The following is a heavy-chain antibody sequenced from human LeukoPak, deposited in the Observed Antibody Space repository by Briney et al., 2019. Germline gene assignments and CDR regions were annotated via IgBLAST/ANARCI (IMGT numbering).Heavy chain of an antibody. D-gene: IGHD2-2*01. Sequence: GGSLRLSCAASGFTFSSYAMSWVRQAPGKGLERVAAISGSGGSTYYADSVKGRFTISRDNSKNTLYLQMNSLRAEDTAVYYCATLGYCSSTSCPRSYYYMDVWGKGTTVTVSS. CDR2: ISGSGGST. V-gene: IGHV3-23*01. CDR1: GFTFSSYA. J-gene: IGHJ6*03. CDR3: ATLGYCSSTSCPRSYYYMDV.